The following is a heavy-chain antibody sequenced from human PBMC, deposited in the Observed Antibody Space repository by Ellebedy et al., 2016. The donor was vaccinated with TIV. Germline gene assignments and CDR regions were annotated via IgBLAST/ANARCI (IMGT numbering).Heavy chain of an antibody. J-gene: IGHJ3*01. CDR3: ASDGSYGDYLSPTHAFSF. V-gene: IGHV3-7*01. CDR2: INQDGIEK. D-gene: IGHD4-17*01. Sequence: GGSLRLSCAASGFSFSSYWMTWVRQAPGKGLEWVANINQDGIEKYYVDSVKGRFTISRDNAKNSLDLQMNTLRAEDTAIYYCASDGSYGDYLSPTHAFSFWGHGTMVTVSS. CDR1: GFSFSSYW.